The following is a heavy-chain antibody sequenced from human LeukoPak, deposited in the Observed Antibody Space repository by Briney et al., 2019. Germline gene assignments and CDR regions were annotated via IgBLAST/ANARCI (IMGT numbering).Heavy chain of an antibody. CDR3: ARDMGRRGLSDY. D-gene: IGHD2/OR15-2a*01. Sequence: GGSLRLSCAASGFTFSYYWMSWVRQAPGKGLEWVANIKHDGSEKYYVDSVKGRFTISRDNAKNSLYLQMNSLRAEDTAVYYCARDMGRRGLSDYWGQGTLVTVSS. V-gene: IGHV3-7*05. CDR1: GFTFSYYW. CDR2: IKHDGSEK. J-gene: IGHJ4*02.